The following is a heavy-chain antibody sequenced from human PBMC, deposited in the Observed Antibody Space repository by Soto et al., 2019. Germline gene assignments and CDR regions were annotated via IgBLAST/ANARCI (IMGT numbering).Heavy chain of an antibody. CDR3: ARDRITMVRGVYYFDY. CDR1: GYTFTSYG. V-gene: IGHV1-18*01. CDR2: ISAYNGNT. J-gene: IGHJ4*02. D-gene: IGHD3-10*01. Sequence: QVPLVQSGAEVKKPGASVKVSCKASGYTFTSYGISWVRQAPGQGLEWMGWISAYNGNTNYAQKFQGRVTMTTDTSTSTAYMELRSLRSDDTAVYYCARDRITMVRGVYYFDYWGQGTLVTVSS.